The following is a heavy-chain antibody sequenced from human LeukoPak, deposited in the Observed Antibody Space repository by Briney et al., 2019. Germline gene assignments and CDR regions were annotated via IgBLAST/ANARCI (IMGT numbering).Heavy chain of an antibody. J-gene: IGHJ3*02. CDR1: GFTFSDYY. Sequence: GGSLRLSCAASGFTFSDYYMSWIRQAPGKGLEWVSYISSSGSTIYYADSVKGRFTISRDNAKNTLYLQMNSLRAEDTAVYYCATLDYGSGSYDAFDIWGQGTMVTVSS. CDR2: ISSSGSTI. D-gene: IGHD3-10*01. CDR3: ATLDYGSGSYDAFDI. V-gene: IGHV3-11*01.